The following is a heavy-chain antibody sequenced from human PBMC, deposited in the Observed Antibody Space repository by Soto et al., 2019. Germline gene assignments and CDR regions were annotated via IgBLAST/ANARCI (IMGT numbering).Heavy chain of an antibody. D-gene: IGHD4-17*01. CDR2: ITSDGRT. J-gene: IGHJ4*02. Sequence: GGSLRLSCAASGFTFSSYAMSWVRQAPGKGLEWVSIITSDGRTYYADSVKGRVTISRDNSKNTVYLQMNSLRAEDTAVYYCAKDYSTVTTDPLSVVLFDYWGQGALVTVSS. V-gene: IGHV3-23*01. CDR1: GFTFSSYA. CDR3: AKDYSTVTTDPLSVVLFDY.